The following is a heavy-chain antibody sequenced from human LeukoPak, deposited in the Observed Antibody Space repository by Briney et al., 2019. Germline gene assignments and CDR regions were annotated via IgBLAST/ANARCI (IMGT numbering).Heavy chain of an antibody. J-gene: IGHJ4*02. D-gene: IGHD4-23*01. Sequence: GSLRLSCAASGFTVSSNYMSWVRQAPGEGVGWGSVIYSGGSTYYADSVEGRFTISRDNSKNTLYLQMNSLRAEDTAVYYCARDRQVDGGNFAGFDYWGQGSLVAVSS. CDR1: GFTVSSNY. CDR3: ARDRQVDGGNFAGFDY. V-gene: IGHV3-53*01. CDR2: IYSGGST.